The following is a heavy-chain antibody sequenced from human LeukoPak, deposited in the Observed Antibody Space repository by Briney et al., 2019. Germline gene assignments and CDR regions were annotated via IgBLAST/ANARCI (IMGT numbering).Heavy chain of an antibody. CDR2: ISGSGGST. D-gene: IGHD1-26*01. CDR1: GFTFSSYA. V-gene: IGHV3-23*01. J-gene: IGHJ4*02. CDR3: AEEAATVGGFDY. Sequence: VGSLRLSCAASGFTFSSYAMSWVRQAPGRGLEWVSAISGSGGSTYYADSVKGRFTISRDNSKNTLYLHMNSLRAEDTAVYYCAEEAATVGGFDYWGQGTLVTVSS.